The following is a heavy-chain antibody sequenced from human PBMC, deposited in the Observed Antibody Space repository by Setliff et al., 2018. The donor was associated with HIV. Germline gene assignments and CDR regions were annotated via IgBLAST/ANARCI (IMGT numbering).Heavy chain of an antibody. CDR1: GGSINSGNNY. Sequence: SETLSLTCTVSGGSINSGNNYWSWIRQPPGKGLEWIGEISHSGITSYNPSLKSRVTISVDTSKNQFSLKLSSVTAADTAVYYCARHVFVGIGGYDAFDIWGQGTMVTVSS. V-gene: IGHV4-61*01. CDR3: ARHVFVGIGGYDAFDI. CDR2: ISHSGIT. D-gene: IGHD3-10*01. J-gene: IGHJ3*02.